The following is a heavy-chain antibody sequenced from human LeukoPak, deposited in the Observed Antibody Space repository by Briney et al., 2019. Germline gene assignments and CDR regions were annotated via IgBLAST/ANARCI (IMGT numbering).Heavy chain of an antibody. V-gene: IGHV3-9*01. D-gene: IGHD3-10*01. J-gene: IGHJ6*02. CDR1: GFTFDDYA. CDR2: ISWNSGRI. Sequence: PGRSLRLSCAASGFTFDDYAMHWVRQAPGKGLEWVSGISWNSGRIVYADSVKGRFTISRDNAKNSLYLQMNSLRAEDTAVYYCAIPPLSGTGSSRPLAGIDVWGQGTTVTVSS. CDR3: AIPPLSGTGSSRPLAGIDV.